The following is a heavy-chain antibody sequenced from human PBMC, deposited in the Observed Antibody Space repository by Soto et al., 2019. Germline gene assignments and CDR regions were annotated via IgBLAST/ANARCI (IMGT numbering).Heavy chain of an antibody. CDR1: GYNFSNFY. V-gene: IGHV1-46*01. J-gene: IGHJ6*02. CDR3: ARGAVVVPNGLIAGMGV. CDR2: IDPSSGTT. Sequence: ASVKVSCKPSGYNFSNFYVHWVRQAPGQGLEWMGIIDPSSGTTSYTQKFQERVTMTRDTSMSTVYMELSRLRSEDTAVYYCARGAVVVPNGLIAGMGVWGLGTTVTVSS. D-gene: IGHD2-15*01.